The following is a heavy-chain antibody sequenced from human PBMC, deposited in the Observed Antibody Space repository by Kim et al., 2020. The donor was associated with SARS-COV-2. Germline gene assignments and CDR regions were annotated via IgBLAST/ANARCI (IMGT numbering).Heavy chain of an antibody. D-gene: IGHD1-26*01. CDR1: GFTFSGSA. J-gene: IGHJ4*02. CDR3: SDGSYYRI. Sequence: GGSLRLSCAASGFTFSGSAMHWVRQASGKWLEWVGRIRSKANSYATAYAASVKGRFTISRDDSKNTAYLQMNSLKTEDTAVYYCSDGSYYRIWGQGTLLTVSS. V-gene: IGHV3-73*01. CDR2: IRSKANSYAT.